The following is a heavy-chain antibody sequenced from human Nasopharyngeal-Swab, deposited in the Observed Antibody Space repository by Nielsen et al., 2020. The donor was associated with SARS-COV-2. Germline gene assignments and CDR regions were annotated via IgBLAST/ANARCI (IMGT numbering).Heavy chain of an antibody. CDR1: GYTFTSYG. V-gene: IGHV1-18*01. CDR3: ARHGEQQLDRNWFDP. Sequence: ASVKVSCKASGYTFTSYGISWVRQAPGQGLEWMGWISAYNGNTNYAQKLQGRVTMTTDTSTSTVYMELRSLRSDDTAVYYCARHGEQQLDRNWFDPWGQGTLVTVSS. CDR2: ISAYNGNT. J-gene: IGHJ5*02. D-gene: IGHD6-13*01.